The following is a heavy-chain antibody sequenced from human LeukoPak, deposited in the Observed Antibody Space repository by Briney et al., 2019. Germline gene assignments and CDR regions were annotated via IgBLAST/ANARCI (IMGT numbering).Heavy chain of an antibody. CDR3: ARDGAVPGTFGY. J-gene: IGHJ4*02. D-gene: IGHD3-16*01. Sequence: SGRSLRLSCAASGFTFSSYGMHWVRQAPGKGLEWVAVISYDGSNKYYADSVKGRFTISRDNSKNTLYLQMNSLRAEDTAFYYCARDGAVPGTFGYWGQGTLVTVSS. CDR1: GFTFSSYG. V-gene: IGHV3-30*03. CDR2: ISYDGSNK.